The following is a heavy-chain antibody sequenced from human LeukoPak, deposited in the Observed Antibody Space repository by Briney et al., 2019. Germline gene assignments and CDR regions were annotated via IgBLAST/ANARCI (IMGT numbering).Heavy chain of an antibody. J-gene: IGHJ4*02. CDR3: ARGTYTGSRPDY. CDR2: ISSSSSYI. Sequence: GGSLRLSCAASGFTFSSYSMNWVRQAPGKGLEGVSSISSSSSYIYYADSVKGRFTISRDNAKNTLYLEMNSLRAEDTAVYYCARGTYTGSRPDYWGQGTLVTVSS. CDR1: GFTFSSYS. D-gene: IGHD1-1*01. V-gene: IGHV3-21*01.